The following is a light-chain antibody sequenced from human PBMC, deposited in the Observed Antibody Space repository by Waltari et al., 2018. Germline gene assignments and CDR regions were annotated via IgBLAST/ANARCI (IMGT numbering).Light chain of an antibody. CDR3: QQYSDDWT. J-gene: IGKJ1*01. Sequence: ITCRSSQSINRWLAWYQQKPGKAPNRLIYRASTLESGVPSRFSGSESGAEFTLTISSLQPDDFATYYCQQYSDDWTFGQGTKVEIK. V-gene: IGKV1-5*03. CDR1: QSINRW. CDR2: RAS.